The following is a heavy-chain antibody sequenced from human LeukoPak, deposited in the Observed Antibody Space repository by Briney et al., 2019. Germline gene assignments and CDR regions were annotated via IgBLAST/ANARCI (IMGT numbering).Heavy chain of an antibody. V-gene: IGHV3-21*01. Sequence: GGSLRLSCAASGFTFSTYSMKWVRQVPGKGLEWISSISSSSSYIYYADSVKGRFTISRDNAKNSLYLQMNSLRAEDTAAYYCARGSIAAVDYWGQGTLVTVSS. CDR1: GFTFSTYS. CDR3: ARGSIAAVDY. J-gene: IGHJ4*02. D-gene: IGHD6-13*01. CDR2: ISSSSSYI.